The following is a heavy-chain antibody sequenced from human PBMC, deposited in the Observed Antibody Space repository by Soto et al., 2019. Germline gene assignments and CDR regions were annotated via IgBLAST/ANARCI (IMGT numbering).Heavy chain of an antibody. D-gene: IGHD3-22*01. J-gene: IGHJ3*02. CDR3: ARDFHPPGRHYYDSSGYPDDAFDI. CDR1: GGSISSGDYY. V-gene: IGHV4-30-4*01. Sequence: SETLSLTCTVSGGSISSGDYYWSWIRQPPGKGLEWIGYIYYSGSTYYNPSLKSRVTISVDTSKNQFSLKLSSVTAADTAVYYCARDFHPPGRHYYDSSGYPDDAFDIWGQGTMVTV. CDR2: IYYSGST.